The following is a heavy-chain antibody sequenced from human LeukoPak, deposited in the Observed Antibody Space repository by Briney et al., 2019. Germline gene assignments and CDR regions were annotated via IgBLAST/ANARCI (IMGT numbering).Heavy chain of an antibody. D-gene: IGHD2-2*01. J-gene: IGHJ6*02. CDR1: GFTFSNYG. Sequence: GGSLRLSCEASGFTFSNYGIHWVRQAPGKGLEWVAVISYEGSNKDYADSVKGRFTISRDNSKNTLYLQMNSLRAEDTAVYYCASSISWEDYSYYYGMDVWGQGTTVTVSS. V-gene: IGHV3-30*03. CDR2: ISYEGSNK. CDR3: ASSISWEDYSYYYGMDV.